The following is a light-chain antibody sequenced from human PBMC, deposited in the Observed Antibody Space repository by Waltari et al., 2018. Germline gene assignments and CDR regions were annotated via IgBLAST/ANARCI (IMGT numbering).Light chain of an antibody. CDR3: QSYDSSLSATVV. V-gene: IGLV1-40*01. CDR1: SPNIGSGYD. Sequence: QSVLTQPPSASAAPGQRVPITRTGGSPNIGSGYDVHLLRQLPGTAPKLLIYGNNHRPSGVPDRFSGSRSVTSASLAITGLQAGDEADYYCQSYDSSLSATVVFGGGTKLTVL. J-gene: IGLJ2*01. CDR2: GNN.